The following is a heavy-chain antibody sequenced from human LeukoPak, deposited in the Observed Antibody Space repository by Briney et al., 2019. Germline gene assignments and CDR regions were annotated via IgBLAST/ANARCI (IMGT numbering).Heavy chain of an antibody. CDR3: ARVFGAGYSDY. J-gene: IGHJ4*02. CDR1: GFTFSNSW. Sequence: GGSLRLSCAASGFTFSNSWMHWVRQAPGKGLVWVSRTDPNGITTYADSVKGRFTISRDNAKNTLYLQMNSLRAEDTAVYYCARVFGAGYSDYWGQGTLVTVSS. CDR2: TDPNGIT. D-gene: IGHD4/OR15-4a*01. V-gene: IGHV3-74*03.